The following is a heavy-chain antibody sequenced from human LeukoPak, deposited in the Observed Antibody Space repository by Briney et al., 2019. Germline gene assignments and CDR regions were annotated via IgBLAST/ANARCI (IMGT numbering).Heavy chain of an antibody. CDR3: AREEAYYSGWALFDS. CDR1: GFTFSSYW. V-gene: IGHV3-7*01. Sequence: GGSLRLSCAASGFTFSSYWMSWVRQAPGKGLEWVANIKQDGSEKYYVDSVEGRFTISRDNAKNSLYLQMNSLRAEDTAVYYCAREEAYYSGWALFDSWGQGTLVTVSS. J-gene: IGHJ4*02. CDR2: IKQDGSEK. D-gene: IGHD6-19*01.